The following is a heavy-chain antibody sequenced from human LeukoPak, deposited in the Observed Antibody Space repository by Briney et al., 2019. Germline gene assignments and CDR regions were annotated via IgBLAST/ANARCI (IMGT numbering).Heavy chain of an antibody. Sequence: PGGSLGLSCVASGFTFSSYWIGWVRQMPGKGLEWMGIIYPGDSDTRYSPSFQGQVTISADKSISTAYLQWSSLKASDTAMYYCARAGIRYSSSWYVGYWGQGTLVTVSS. D-gene: IGHD6-13*01. CDR3: ARAGIRYSSSWYVGY. V-gene: IGHV5-51*01. J-gene: IGHJ4*02. CDR1: GFTFSSYW. CDR2: IYPGDSDT.